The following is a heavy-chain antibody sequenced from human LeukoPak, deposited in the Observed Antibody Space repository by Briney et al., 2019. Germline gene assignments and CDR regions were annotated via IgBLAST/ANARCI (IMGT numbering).Heavy chain of an antibody. J-gene: IGHJ4*02. Sequence: ASVKVSCKASGYTFTSYGISWVRQAPGQGLEWMGWISAYNGNTNYAQKLQGRVTMTTDTSTSTAYMELRSLRSDDTAVYYCARAGEQGDYYDSSGSLDYWGQGTLVTVSS. CDR1: GYTFTSYG. CDR2: ISAYNGNT. D-gene: IGHD3-22*01. V-gene: IGHV1-18*01. CDR3: ARAGEQGDYYDSSGSLDY.